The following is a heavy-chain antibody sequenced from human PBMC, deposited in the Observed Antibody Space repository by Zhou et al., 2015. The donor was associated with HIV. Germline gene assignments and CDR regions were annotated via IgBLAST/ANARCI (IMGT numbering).Heavy chain of an antibody. D-gene: IGHD1-26*01. V-gene: IGHV1-69*12. CDR1: GGMFSRYG. CDR2: IIPMFGAA. Sequence: QVQLEQSGAEVKKPGSSVKVSCKASGGMFSRYGITWVRQAPGQGLEWMGGIIPMFGAANTAQKFQGRVTITADESTTTVYLELSSLRSEDTAVYYCARASYSGSSENFDYWGQGTLVTVSS. CDR3: ARASYSGSSENFDY. J-gene: IGHJ4*02.